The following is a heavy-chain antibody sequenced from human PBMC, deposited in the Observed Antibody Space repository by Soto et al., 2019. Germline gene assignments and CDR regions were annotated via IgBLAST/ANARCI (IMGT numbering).Heavy chain of an antibody. CDR1: GFTFSDQY. Sequence: QVQLVESGGGLVEPGGSLRLSCAASGFTFSDQYMTWIRQAPGKGLEWVSKISSDATLTYYADSVKGRFTVSRDNAKKSVYLQMNSLRAEDTAVYYCASDPYYYASGFWGQGTLVTVSS. CDR3: ASDPYYYASGF. V-gene: IGHV3-11*01. D-gene: IGHD3-10*01. J-gene: IGHJ4*02. CDR2: ISSDATLT.